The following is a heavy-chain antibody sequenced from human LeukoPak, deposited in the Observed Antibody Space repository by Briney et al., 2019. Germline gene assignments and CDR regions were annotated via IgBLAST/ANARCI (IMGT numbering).Heavy chain of an antibody. V-gene: IGHV4-39*07. CDR2: IYYSGST. CDR3: ARAPVGAISFWFDP. CDR1: GGSISSSSYY. D-gene: IGHD1-26*01. J-gene: IGHJ5*02. Sequence: SETLSLTCTVSGGSISSSSYYWGWIRQPPGKGLEWIGSIYYSGSTYYNPSLKSRVTISVDKSKNQFSLKLSSVTAADTAVYYCARAPVGAISFWFDPWGQGTLVTVSS.